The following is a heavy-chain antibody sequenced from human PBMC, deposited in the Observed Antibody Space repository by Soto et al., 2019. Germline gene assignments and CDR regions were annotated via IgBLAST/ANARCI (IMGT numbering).Heavy chain of an antibody. V-gene: IGHV1-8*01. CDR3: ARVVRVFGGHAGY. D-gene: IGHD3-3*01. Sequence: QVLLVQSGADVKKPGASVKVSCKTSGYTFTEFDINWVRQAPGQGLEWMGWMNTNTGNTGYAQKFPGRVTMTRDTSISTAYMELRRLGSEDTDVYYCARVVRVFGGHAGYWGEGTVVPVSS. CDR2: MNTNTGNT. J-gene: IGHJ1*01. CDR1: GYTFTEFD.